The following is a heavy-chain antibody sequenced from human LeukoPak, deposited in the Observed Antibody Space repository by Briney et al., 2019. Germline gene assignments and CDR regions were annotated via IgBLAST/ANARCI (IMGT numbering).Heavy chain of an antibody. CDR1: GGTFRTFA. J-gene: IGHJ6*03. CDR3: GPSGNYYYYYMDV. Sequence: EASVKVSCKASGGTFRTFAISWVRQVPGQGLEWMGGIIPIFGIPDSAQKFQGRLTITADVSTTTAYMELSSLRSDDTAIYYCGPSGNYYYYYMDVWGKGTTVTISS. D-gene: IGHD6-25*01. CDR2: IIPIFGIP. V-gene: IGHV1-69*13.